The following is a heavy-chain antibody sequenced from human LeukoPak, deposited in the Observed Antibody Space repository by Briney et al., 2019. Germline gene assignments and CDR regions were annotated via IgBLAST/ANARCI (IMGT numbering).Heavy chain of an antibody. CDR1: GFTVSSNY. Sequence: GGSLRLSCAASGFTVSSNYMSWVRQAPGKGLEWVSVIYSGGSTYYADSVKGRFTISRDNSKNTLYLQMNSLRAEDTAVYYCARQLGYCDSGACYFDYWGQGTLVTVSS. CDR2: IYSGGST. J-gene: IGHJ4*02. CDR3: ARQLGYCDSGACYFDY. D-gene: IGHD3-22*01. V-gene: IGHV3-66*04.